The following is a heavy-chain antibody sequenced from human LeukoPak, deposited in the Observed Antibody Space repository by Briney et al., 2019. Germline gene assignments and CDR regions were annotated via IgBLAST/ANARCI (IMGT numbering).Heavy chain of an antibody. Sequence: GGSLRLSCAASGYTFTGYYMRWVRQAPGQGLEWMGWINPNSGGTNYAQKFQGRVTMTRDTSISTAYMELSRLRSDDTAVYYCARLVRGGYYMDVWGKGTTVTVSS. D-gene: IGHD3-10*01. CDR1: GYTFTGYY. CDR3: ARLVRGGYYMDV. CDR2: INPNSGGT. J-gene: IGHJ6*03. V-gene: IGHV1-2*02.